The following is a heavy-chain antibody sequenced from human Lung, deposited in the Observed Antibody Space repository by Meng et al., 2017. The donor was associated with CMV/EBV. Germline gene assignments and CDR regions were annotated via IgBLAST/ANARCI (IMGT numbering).Heavy chain of an antibody. Sequence: QVALGGSGGGVVQPGRSLRLSCAASGFTFSSYAMHWVRQAPGKGLEWVAVISYDGSNKYYADSVKGRFTISRDNSKNTLYLQMNSLRAEDTAVYYCARDDSSSWGQGTLVTVPS. CDR3: ARDDSSS. V-gene: IGHV3-30-3*01. J-gene: IGHJ5*02. CDR2: ISYDGSNK. D-gene: IGHD3-22*01. CDR1: GFTFSSYA.